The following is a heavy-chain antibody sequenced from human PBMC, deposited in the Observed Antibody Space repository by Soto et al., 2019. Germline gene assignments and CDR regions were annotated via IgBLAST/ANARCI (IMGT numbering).Heavy chain of an antibody. CDR2: ISGSGGST. CDR3: AKDSMPFGYSYGLVDY. J-gene: IGHJ4*02. Sequence: GGSLRLSCAASGFTFSSYAMSWVRQAPGKGLEWVSAISGSGGSTYYADSVKGRFTISRDNSKNTLYLQMNSLRAEDTAVYYCAKDSMPFGYSYGLVDYWGQGTLVTVSS. V-gene: IGHV3-23*01. CDR1: GFTFSSYA. D-gene: IGHD5-18*01.